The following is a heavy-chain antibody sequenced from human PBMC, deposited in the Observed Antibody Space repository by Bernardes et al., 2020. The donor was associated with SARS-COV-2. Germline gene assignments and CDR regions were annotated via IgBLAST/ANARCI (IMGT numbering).Heavy chain of an antibody. CDR2: ISVYNGPT. CDR3: ARAGPVEPSMVVFPFYFDY. V-gene: IGHV1-18*04. D-gene: IGHD5-18*01. Sequence: ASVKVSCKTSGFPFTKFNIGWVRQAPGQGLEWMGWISVYNGPTNFSQKLQDRVTMTTDTSTATAYMEVTSLTPDATAVYFCARAGPVEPSMVVFPFYFDYWGQGTLVTVSS. CDR1: GFPFTKFN. J-gene: IGHJ4*02.